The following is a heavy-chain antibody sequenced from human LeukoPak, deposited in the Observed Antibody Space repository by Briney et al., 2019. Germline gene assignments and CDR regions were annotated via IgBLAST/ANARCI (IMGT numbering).Heavy chain of an antibody. V-gene: IGHV3-7*01. D-gene: IGHD2-15*01. CDR2: IKKTGSET. CDR1: KFIFSNYW. Sequence: PGGSLRLSCAASKFIFSNYWMSWVRQAPGKGLEWVAYIKKTGSETYYVDSVKGRFTITRDNARNSLFLQMNSLRAEDTAVYYCAREDGNCSGGNCYSYFDSWGQGTLVTVSS. CDR3: AREDGNCSGGNCYSYFDS. J-gene: IGHJ4*02.